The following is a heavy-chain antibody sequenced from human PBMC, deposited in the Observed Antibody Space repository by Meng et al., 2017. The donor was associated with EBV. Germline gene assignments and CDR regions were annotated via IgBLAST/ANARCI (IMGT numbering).Heavy chain of an antibody. Sequence: QVQLRQSGGEVKRPGSSVMVYCRTSGGTFRSDAVSWVRQAPGQGLEWMGGLIPMVGAPHYAQKFQGRVTIIADESTSTHSMELNSLRSEDTAMYYCASESGRGFTPDYWGQGTLVTVSS. J-gene: IGHJ4*02. D-gene: IGHD3-10*01. V-gene: IGHV1-69*01. CDR3: ASESGRGFTPDY. CDR1: GGTFRSDA. CDR2: LIPMVGAP.